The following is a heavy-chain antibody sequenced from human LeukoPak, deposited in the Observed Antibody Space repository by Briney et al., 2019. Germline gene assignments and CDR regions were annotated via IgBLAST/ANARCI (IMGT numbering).Heavy chain of an antibody. V-gene: IGHV4-59*08. Sequence: PSETLSLTCAVSGGSISNSFWNWIRQPPGKGLEWIGFIHYSGSTNSNPALKSRVTMSLDTSKNHFSLQLRSVTAADTAVYYCARTPERRGYSYGVDAFDFWGPGTMVTVSP. CDR1: GGSISNSF. J-gene: IGHJ3*01. CDR3: ARTPERRGYSYGVDAFDF. CDR2: IHYSGST. D-gene: IGHD5-18*01.